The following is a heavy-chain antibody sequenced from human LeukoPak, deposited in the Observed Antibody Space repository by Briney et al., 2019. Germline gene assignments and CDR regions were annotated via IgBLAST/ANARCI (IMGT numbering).Heavy chain of an antibody. D-gene: IGHD5-24*01. V-gene: IGHV4-61*02. J-gene: IGHJ4*02. CDR2: IYTSGST. Sequence: PSQTLSLTCTVSGGSISSGSYYWSWIRQPAGKGLEWIGRIYTSGSTNYNPSLKSRVTISVDTSKNQFSLKLSSVTAADTAVYYCAREPRWLQTMGYYFDYWGQGTLVTVSS. CDR1: GGSISSGSYY. CDR3: AREPRWLQTMGYYFDY.